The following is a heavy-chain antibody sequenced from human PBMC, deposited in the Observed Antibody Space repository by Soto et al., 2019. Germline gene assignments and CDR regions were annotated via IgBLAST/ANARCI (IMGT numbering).Heavy chain of an antibody. Sequence: GGSLRLSCAASGFTVSSNYMSWVRQAPGKGLEWVSVIYSGGSTYYADSVKGRFTISRDNSKNTLYLQMNSLRAEDTAVYYCASSYDFWSGYSSYYGMDVWGQGTTVTVSS. V-gene: IGHV3-53*01. D-gene: IGHD3-3*01. CDR1: GFTVSSNY. CDR3: ASSYDFWSGYSSYYGMDV. CDR2: IYSGGST. J-gene: IGHJ6*02.